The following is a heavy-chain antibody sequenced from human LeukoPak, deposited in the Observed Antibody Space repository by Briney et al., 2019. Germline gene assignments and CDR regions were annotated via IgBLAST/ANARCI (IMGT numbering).Heavy chain of an antibody. CDR3: AKVAATGYSESSGYTHAFDI. Sequence: SGGSLRLSCVASRFTFSNYWMSWVRQAPGKGLEWVANINQDGSKKVYADSMKGRFTISRDNAKESLYLQLNSLRADDTAVYYCAKVAATGYSESSGYTHAFDIWGQGTMVTVSS. J-gene: IGHJ3*02. CDR2: INQDGSKK. V-gene: IGHV3-7*01. CDR1: RFTFSNYW. D-gene: IGHD3-22*01.